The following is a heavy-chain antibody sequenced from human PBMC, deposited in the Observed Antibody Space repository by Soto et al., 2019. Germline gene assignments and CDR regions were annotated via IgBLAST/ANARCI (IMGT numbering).Heavy chain of an antibody. CDR1: GFTFSSYA. D-gene: IGHD1-20*01. V-gene: IGHV3-23*01. CDR3: AKDRARIREFDY. J-gene: IGHJ4*02. CDR2: ISGSGGST. Sequence: GGSLRLSXAASGFTFSSYAMSWVRQAPGKGLEWVSAISGSGGSTYYADSVKGRFTISRDNSKNTLYLQMNSLRAEDTAVYYCAKDRARIREFDYWGQGTLVTVSS.